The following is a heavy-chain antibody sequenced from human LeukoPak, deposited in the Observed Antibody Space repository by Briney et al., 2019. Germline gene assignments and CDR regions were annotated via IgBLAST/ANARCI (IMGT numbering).Heavy chain of an antibody. CDR1: GFTFSTST. Sequence: GGSLRLSCAASGFTFSTSTMSWLRLAPGKGLEWVSSISANSDYIYYADLLKGRCTISRGNAKNSLYLQMNSLTAEDTAVYLCARIPHIARLPNSFDPWGQGTLVTVSS. D-gene: IGHD2-21*01. V-gene: IGHV3-21*01. CDR2: ISANSDYI. J-gene: IGHJ5*02. CDR3: ARIPHIARLPNSFDP.